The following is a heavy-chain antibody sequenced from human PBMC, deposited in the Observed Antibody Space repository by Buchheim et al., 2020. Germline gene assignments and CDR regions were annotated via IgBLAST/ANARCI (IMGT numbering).Heavy chain of an antibody. J-gene: IGHJ4*02. D-gene: IGHD3-16*02. CDR3: ARVKRIYGYLWGSYRYSLDY. Sequence: QVQLQESGPGLVEPSQTLSLTCTVSGGSITSGDYYWSWIRQPPGKGLEWIGYIYYSGSTSYNPSLTSRVTMSVDTSKNHFSLKLTSVTAADTAVYYCARVKRIYGYLWGSYRYSLDYWGQGTL. CDR1: GGSITSGDYY. V-gene: IGHV4-30-4*01. CDR2: IYYSGST.